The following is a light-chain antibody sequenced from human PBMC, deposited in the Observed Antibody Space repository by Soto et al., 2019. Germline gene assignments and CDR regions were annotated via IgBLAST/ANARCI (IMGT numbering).Light chain of an antibody. CDR1: SSDVGGYNY. CDR3: SSYAGSNNYV. CDR2: EVS. V-gene: IGLV2-8*01. Sequence: QSALTQPPSASGSPGQSVTISCTGTSSDVGGYNYVSWYQQHPGKAPKLMIYEVSKRPSGDPDRFSGSKSGNTASLTVSGLQTEDEADYYCSSYAGSNNYVFGTGIKLTVL. J-gene: IGLJ1*01.